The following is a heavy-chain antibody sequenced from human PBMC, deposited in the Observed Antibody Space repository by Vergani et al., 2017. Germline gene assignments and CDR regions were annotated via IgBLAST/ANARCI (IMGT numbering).Heavy chain of an antibody. J-gene: IGHJ3*02. CDR2: ISSSGSTI. V-gene: IGHV3-48*03. Sequence: EVQLVESGGGLVQPGGSLRLSCAASGFTFSSYEMNWVRQAPGKGLEWVSYISSSGSTIYYADSVKGRFTISRDNAKNSLYLQMNSLRAEDTAVYYCARGLMDSSGWYADAFDIWGQGTMVTVSS. CDR1: GFTFSSYE. D-gene: IGHD6-19*01. CDR3: ARGLMDSSGWYADAFDI.